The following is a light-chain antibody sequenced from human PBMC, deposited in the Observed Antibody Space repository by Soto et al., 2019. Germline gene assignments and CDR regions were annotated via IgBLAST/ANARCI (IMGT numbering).Light chain of an antibody. CDR1: QSISTF. Sequence: DIQMTQSPSSLSASVGDRVSVTCRASQSISTFLNWYQQRPGEAPKLLIYAASSLQSGVPSRFSGSGSGADFTLTIGSLQPEDFATYYCQQSYTTPRTFGQGIKV. CDR2: AAS. J-gene: IGKJ1*01. V-gene: IGKV1-39*01. CDR3: QQSYTTPRT.